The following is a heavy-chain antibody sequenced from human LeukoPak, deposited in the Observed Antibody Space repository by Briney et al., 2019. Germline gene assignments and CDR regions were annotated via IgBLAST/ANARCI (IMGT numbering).Heavy chain of an antibody. CDR3: ASRDLYDSSGHYYIFDY. J-gene: IGHJ4*02. D-gene: IGHD3-22*01. CDR2: IIPIFDTT. CDR1: GGTLTSYA. V-gene: IGHV1-69*05. Sequence: GASVKVSCKASGGTLTSYAISWVRQAPGQGLEWMGGIIPIFDTTNYAQKFHGRVTITTDESTSTAYMELSSLRSEDTAMYYCASRDLYDSSGHYYIFDYWGQGTLVTVSS.